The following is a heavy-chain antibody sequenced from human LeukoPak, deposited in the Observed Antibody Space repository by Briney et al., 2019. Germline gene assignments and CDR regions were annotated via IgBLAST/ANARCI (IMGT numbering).Heavy chain of an antibody. CDR3: ARHMSVTYDAFDL. CDR2: VFYSGGT. D-gene: IGHD2-21*02. V-gene: IGHV4-59*08. CDR1: GGSPTGYF. J-gene: IGHJ3*01. Sequence: SEALSLTCTISGGSPTGYFRSWIRQPPGKGLEWIGYVFYSGGTLYNPSLDSRVTISVDTSKTQFSLELTSVTAADTAVYYCARHMSVTYDAFDLWGRGTMVTVSS.